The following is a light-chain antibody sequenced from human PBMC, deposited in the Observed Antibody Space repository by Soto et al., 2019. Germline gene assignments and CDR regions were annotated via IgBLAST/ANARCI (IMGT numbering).Light chain of an antibody. CDR2: AAS. J-gene: IGKJ5*01. V-gene: IGKV1-39*01. CDR1: QSISTY. Sequence: DIQRTQSPSSLSASVGDRVTITCRASQSISTYLNWYQQKPGKAPNLLIYAASNLQSGVPSRFSGSGSGTDFALTISSLQPEDFATYYCQQSYSTPLGFGQGTRLEIK. CDR3: QQSYSTPLG.